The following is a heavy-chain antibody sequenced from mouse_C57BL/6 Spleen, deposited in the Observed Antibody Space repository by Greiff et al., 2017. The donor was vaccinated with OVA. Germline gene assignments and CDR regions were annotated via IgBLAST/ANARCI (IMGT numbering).Heavy chain of an antibody. Sequence: VKLQQPGAELVMPGASVKLSCKASGYTFTSYWMHWVKQRPGQGLEWIGDIDPSDSYTNYNQKFKGKSTLTVDKSSSTAYMQLSSLTSEDSAVYYCARDGKDAMDYWGQGTSVTVSS. V-gene: IGHV1-69*01. J-gene: IGHJ4*01. CDR1: GYTFTSYW. D-gene: IGHD2-1*01. CDR2: IDPSDSYT. CDR3: ARDGKDAMDY.